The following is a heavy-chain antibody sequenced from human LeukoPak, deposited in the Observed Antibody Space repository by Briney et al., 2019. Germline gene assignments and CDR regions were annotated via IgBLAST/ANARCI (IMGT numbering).Heavy chain of an antibody. CDR3: ARDAGTAMGQINYYYYYMDV. D-gene: IGHD5-18*01. CDR2: INPNSGGT. CDR1: GYTFTGYY. Sequence: ASVKVSCKASGYTFTGYYMHWVRQAPGQGLEWMGWINPNSGGTNYAQKFQGRVTMTRDTSISTAYMELSRLRSDDTAVYYCARDAGTAMGQINYYYYYMDVWGKGTTVTVSS. V-gene: IGHV1-2*02. J-gene: IGHJ6*03.